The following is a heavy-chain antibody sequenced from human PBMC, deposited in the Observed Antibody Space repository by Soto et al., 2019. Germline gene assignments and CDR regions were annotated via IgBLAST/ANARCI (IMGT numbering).Heavy chain of an antibody. J-gene: IGHJ4*02. CDR3: AKRSLSVVVTAGESFFDY. CDR2: ISGSGGST. CDR1: GFTFSSYA. D-gene: IGHD2-21*02. V-gene: IGHV3-23*01. Sequence: EVQLLDSGGGLVQPGGSLRLSCAASGFTFSSYAMSWVRQAPGKGLEWVSGISGSGGSTYYADSVKGRFTISRDNSKNMLYLQMNSLRAEDTAVYYCAKRSLSVVVTAGESFFDYWGQGTLVTVSS.